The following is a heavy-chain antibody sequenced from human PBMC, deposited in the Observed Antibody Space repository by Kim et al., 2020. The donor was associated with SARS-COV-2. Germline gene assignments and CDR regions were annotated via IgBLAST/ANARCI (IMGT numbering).Heavy chain of an antibody. Sequence: GGSLRLSCAASGFTFSSYGMHWVRQAPGKGLEWVAVIWYDGSNKYYADSVKGRFTISRDNSKNTLYLQMNSLRAEDTAVYYCARDQRCLEWSPFDYWGQGTLVTVST. J-gene: IGHJ4*02. V-gene: IGHV3-33*01. CDR3: ARDQRCLEWSPFDY. D-gene: IGHD3-3*01. CDR2: IWYDGSNK. CDR1: GFTFSSYG.